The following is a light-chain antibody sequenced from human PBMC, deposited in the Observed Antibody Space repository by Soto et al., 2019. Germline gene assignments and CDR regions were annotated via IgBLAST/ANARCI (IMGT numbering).Light chain of an antibody. Sequence: QSALTQPASVSGSPGQSITISCTGTSSDVGGYNYVSWYQQHPGKAPKFMIYGVSNRPSGVSNRFSGSKSGNTASLTISGLQAEDEADYYGSSYTTSNTRQIVFGTGTKVTVL. CDR2: GVS. CDR3: SSYTTSNTRQIV. J-gene: IGLJ1*01. CDR1: SSDVGGYNY. V-gene: IGLV2-14*01.